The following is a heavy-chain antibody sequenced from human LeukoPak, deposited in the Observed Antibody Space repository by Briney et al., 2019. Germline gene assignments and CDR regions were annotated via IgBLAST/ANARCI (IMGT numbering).Heavy chain of an antibody. D-gene: IGHD3-10*01. V-gene: IGHV3-30*04. Sequence: GQSLRLSCAASGFTFSSYAMHWVRQAPGKGLEWVAVISYDGSNKYYADSVKGRFTISRDNSKNTLYLQMNSLRAEDTAVYYCARFPIRGSSSDYWGQGTLVTVSS. J-gene: IGHJ4*02. CDR2: ISYDGSNK. CDR3: ARFPIRGSSSDY. CDR1: GFTFSSYA.